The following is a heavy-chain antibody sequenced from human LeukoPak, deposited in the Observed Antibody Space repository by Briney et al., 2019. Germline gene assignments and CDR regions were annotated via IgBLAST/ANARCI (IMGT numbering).Heavy chain of an antibody. Sequence: GGSLRLSCAASGFTFSDYYMSWIRQAPGKGLEWVSYISSSGSTIYYADSVKGRFTISRDNAKNSLYLQMNSLRAEDTAVYYCATKTDYDILTGYYNYWGQGTLVTVSS. CDR3: ATKTDYDILTGYYNY. J-gene: IGHJ4*02. D-gene: IGHD3-9*01. CDR2: ISSSGSTI. V-gene: IGHV3-11*04. CDR1: GFTFSDYY.